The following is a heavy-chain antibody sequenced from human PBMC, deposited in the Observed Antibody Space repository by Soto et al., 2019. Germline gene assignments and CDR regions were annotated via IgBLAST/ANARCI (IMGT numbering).Heavy chain of an antibody. J-gene: IGHJ6*02. Sequence: TSETLSLTCAVYGGSFSGYYWSWIRQPPGKGLEWIGEINHSGSTNYNPSLKSRVTISVDTSKNQFSLKLSSVTAADTAVYYCAREYSYGYYYYYGMDVWGQGTMVTVSS. CDR3: AREYSYGYYYYYGMDV. D-gene: IGHD5-18*01. CDR2: INHSGST. V-gene: IGHV4-34*01. CDR1: GGSFSGYY.